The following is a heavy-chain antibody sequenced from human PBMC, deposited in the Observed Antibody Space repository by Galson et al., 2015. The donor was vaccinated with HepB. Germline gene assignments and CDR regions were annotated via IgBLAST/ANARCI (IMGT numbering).Heavy chain of an antibody. CDR3: AHRRLSNAWYYADFDY. CDR2: IYWNDNK. CDR1: GFSLTSSGVG. D-gene: IGHD6-19*01. Sequence: PALVKPTQTLTLTCTFSGFSLTSSGVGVGWIRPPPGKALEWLAFIYWNDNKRYSPSLKSRLTITKDTSKDQVVLTMTNMDPVDTATYFCAHRRLSNAWYYADFDYWGQGTLVTVSS. V-gene: IGHV2-5*01. J-gene: IGHJ4*02.